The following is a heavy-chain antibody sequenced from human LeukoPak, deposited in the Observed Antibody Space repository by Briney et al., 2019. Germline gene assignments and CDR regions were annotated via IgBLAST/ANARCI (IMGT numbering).Heavy chain of an antibody. D-gene: IGHD2-2*01. Sequence: GGSLRLSCAASGFTFSSYSMNWVRQAPGKGLEWVSSISSSSSYIYYADSVKGRFTIPRDNAKNSLYLQMNSLRAEDTAVYYCARDSRYCSSTSCSPSSLDYWGQGTLVTVSS. J-gene: IGHJ4*02. V-gene: IGHV3-21*01. CDR1: GFTFSSYS. CDR3: ARDSRYCSSTSCSPSSLDY. CDR2: ISSSSSYI.